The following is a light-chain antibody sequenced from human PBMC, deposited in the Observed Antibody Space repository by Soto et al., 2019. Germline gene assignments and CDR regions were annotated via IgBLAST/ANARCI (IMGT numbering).Light chain of an antibody. CDR2: GAS. CDR3: QQYGSSPLT. CDR1: QSVSGY. J-gene: IGKJ4*01. V-gene: IGKV3-20*01. Sequence: IVLTQSPGTLSLSPWERATLSCRASQSVSGYLAWYQQKPGQAPGLLIYGASSRATGIPDRFSGSGSGTDFTLTISRLDPEDFAVYYCQQYGSSPLTFGGGTKVDI.